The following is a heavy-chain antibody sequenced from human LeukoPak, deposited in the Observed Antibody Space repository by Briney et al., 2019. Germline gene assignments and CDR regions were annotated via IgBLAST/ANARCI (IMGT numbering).Heavy chain of an antibody. Sequence: GGSLRLSCAASGFTFSSYSMNWVRQAPGKGLEWVSSISSSSSYIYYADSVKGRFTISRDNAKNSLYLQMNSLRTDDTAVYYCASSSWSRSNWFDPWGQGTLVTVSS. CDR3: ASSSWSRSNWFDP. J-gene: IGHJ5*02. D-gene: IGHD6-13*01. V-gene: IGHV3-21*01. CDR1: GFTFSSYS. CDR2: ISSSSSYI.